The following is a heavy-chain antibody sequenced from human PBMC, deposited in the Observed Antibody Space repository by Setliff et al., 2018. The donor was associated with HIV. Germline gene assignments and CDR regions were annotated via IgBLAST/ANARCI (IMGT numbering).Heavy chain of an antibody. V-gene: IGHV4-4*07. D-gene: IGHD1-1*01. CDR2: SGDT. J-gene: IGHJ4*02. Sequence: SETLSLTCSVSGGSITGYYWSWIRQPAGKGMEWIGRSGDTIYNPSLESRVTISVDTSRNQFSLRLSSVTAADPAAYYCARIDPGKFWSLDCWGRGTLVTVS. CDR3: ARIDPGKFWSLDC. CDR1: GGSITGYY.